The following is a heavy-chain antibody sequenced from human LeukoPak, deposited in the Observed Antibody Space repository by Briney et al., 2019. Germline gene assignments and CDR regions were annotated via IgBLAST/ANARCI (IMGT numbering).Heavy chain of an antibody. Sequence: WASVKVSCKASGYTFTGYYMHWVRQAPGQGLEWMGWNNPNSGGTNYAQKFQGRVTMTRDTSISTAYMELSSLRSEDTAVYYCASSSPDYYYYYMDVWGKGTTVTVSS. V-gene: IGHV1-2*02. J-gene: IGHJ6*03. D-gene: IGHD6-6*01. CDR2: NNPNSGGT. CDR3: ASSSPDYYYYYMDV. CDR1: GYTFTGYY.